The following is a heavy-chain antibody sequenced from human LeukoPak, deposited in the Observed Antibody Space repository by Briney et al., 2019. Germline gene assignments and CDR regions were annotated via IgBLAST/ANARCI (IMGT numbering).Heavy chain of an antibody. D-gene: IGHD6-13*01. Sequence: GGSLRLSCAASGFTFSNYGMSWVRQAPGKGLEWVSVIRGSGGGTYYADSVKGRFTISRDNSKNTLYLQMNSLRAEDTAVYYCAKDDSSSHNWFDPWGQGTLVTVSS. J-gene: IGHJ5*02. V-gene: IGHV3-23*01. CDR1: GFTFSNYG. CDR2: IRGSGGGT. CDR3: AKDDSSSHNWFDP.